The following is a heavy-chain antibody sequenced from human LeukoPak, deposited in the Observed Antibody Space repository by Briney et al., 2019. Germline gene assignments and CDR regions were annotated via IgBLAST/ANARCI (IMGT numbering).Heavy chain of an antibody. D-gene: IGHD5-12*01. CDR3: ARDGYGFDY. Sequence: PSETLSLTCNVSGGSISSSSYYWGWIRQPPGKGLEWIGSIYYSGSTYYNPSLKSRVTISVDTSKNQFSLKLSSVSAADTAVYYCARDGYGFDYWGQGTLVTVSS. CDR1: GGSISSSSYY. CDR2: IYYSGST. J-gene: IGHJ4*02. V-gene: IGHV4-39*07.